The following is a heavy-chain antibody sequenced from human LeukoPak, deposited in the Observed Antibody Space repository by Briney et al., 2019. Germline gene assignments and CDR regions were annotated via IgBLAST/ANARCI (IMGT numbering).Heavy chain of an antibody. CDR2: ISYDGSNE. D-gene: IGHD6-19*01. CDR1: GFTFSSYG. J-gene: IGHJ4*02. CDR3: AKDGGSGWSKFDY. Sequence: PGGSLRLSCAASGFTFSSYGMHWVRQAPGKGLEWVAVISYDGSNEYYADSVKGRFTISRDNSKNTLYLQMNSLRAEDTAVYYCAKDGGSGWSKFDYWGQGTLVTVSS. V-gene: IGHV3-30*18.